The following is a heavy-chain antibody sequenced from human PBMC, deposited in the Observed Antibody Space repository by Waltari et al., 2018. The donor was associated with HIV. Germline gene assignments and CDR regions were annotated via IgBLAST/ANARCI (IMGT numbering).Heavy chain of an antibody. Sequence: EVHLAESGGGLVQPGESLRISCAVSGLSGATSALTWVRQAPGNGLQWVYVIGTRYNATYYLDSVSGRFLISRDDSQTTVSLQMDRLTTNDTAVYYCASEAAVSAGPLDSWGQGIAVIVSS. D-gene: IGHD6-19*01. CDR2: IGTRYNAT. CDR3: ASEAAVSAGPLDS. J-gene: IGHJ4*02. CDR1: GLSGATSA. V-gene: IGHV3-66*01.